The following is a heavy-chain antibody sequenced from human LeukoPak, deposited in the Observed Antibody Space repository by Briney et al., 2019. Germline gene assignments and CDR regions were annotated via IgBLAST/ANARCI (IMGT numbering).Heavy chain of an antibody. CDR1: GYTFSSYD. CDR3: ARAVAVTMVQGVKY. Sequence: ASVKVSCKASGYTFSSYDINWVRQATGQGLEWMGWMNPNSGNTGYAQKFQGRLNMTRNTSISTAYMELSSLRSDDTAVYYCARAVAVTMVQGVKYWGQGTLVTVSS. J-gene: IGHJ4*02. V-gene: IGHV1-8*01. D-gene: IGHD3-10*01. CDR2: MNPNSGNT.